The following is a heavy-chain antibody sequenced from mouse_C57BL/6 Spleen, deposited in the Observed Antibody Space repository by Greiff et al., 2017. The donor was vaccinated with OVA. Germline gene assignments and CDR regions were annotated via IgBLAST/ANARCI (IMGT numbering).Heavy chain of an antibody. D-gene: IGHD2-5*01. J-gene: IGHJ1*03. CDR2: INPNNGGT. CDR1: GYTFTDYN. V-gene: IGHV1-18*01. Sequence: EVQLQQSGPELVKPGASVKIPCKASGYTFTDYNLDWVKQSHGKSLEWIGDINPNNGGTIYNQKFKGKATLTVDKSSSTAYMELRSLTSEDTAVYYCARSPYSNYGYFDVWGTGTTVTVSS. CDR3: ARSPYSNYGYFDV.